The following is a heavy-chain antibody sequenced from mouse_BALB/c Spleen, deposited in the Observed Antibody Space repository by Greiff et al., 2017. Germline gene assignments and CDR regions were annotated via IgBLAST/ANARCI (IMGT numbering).Heavy chain of an antibody. CDR2: ISTYYGDA. V-gene: IGHV1S137*01. CDR1: GYTFTDYA. Sequence: VQLQQSGAELVRPGVSVKISCKGSGYTFTDYAMHWVKQSHAKSLEWIGVISTYYGDASYNQKFKGKATLTSDKSSSTAYMELSSLTSEDSAVYYCARAMITTGYYYAMDYWGQGTSVTVSS. CDR3: ARAMITTGYYYAMDY. D-gene: IGHD2-4*01. J-gene: IGHJ4*01.